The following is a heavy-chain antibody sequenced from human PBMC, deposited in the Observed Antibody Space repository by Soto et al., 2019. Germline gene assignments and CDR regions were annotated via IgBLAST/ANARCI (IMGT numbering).Heavy chain of an antibody. Sequence: SVKDSCEASGYTFTSYDINWVREATVQGLEWMGWMNPNSGNTGYAQKFQGRVTMTRNTSISTAYMELSSLRSEDTAVYYCARVDYDISTGYSHYGMDVWGQGTTVTVSS. V-gene: IGHV1-8*01. CDR2: MNPNSGNT. J-gene: IGHJ6*02. CDR1: GYTFTSYD. CDR3: ARVDYDISTGYSHYGMDV. D-gene: IGHD3-9*01.